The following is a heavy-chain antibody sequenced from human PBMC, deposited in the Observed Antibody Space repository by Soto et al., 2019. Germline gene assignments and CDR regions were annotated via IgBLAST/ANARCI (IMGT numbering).Heavy chain of an antibody. CDR3: ATTFDSSGYYNDYGMDI. J-gene: IGHJ6*02. Sequence: SETLSLTGAVSGAPINSISYYWGWVRQSPGKGLEWIGSIYYSGSTYYNPSLKSRVTISVDTSKNHFSLKLRSVTAADTAVYFCATTFDSSGYYNDYGMDIWGQGAAVTVSS. D-gene: IGHD3-22*01. CDR1: GAPINSISYY. V-gene: IGHV4-39*02. CDR2: IYYSGST.